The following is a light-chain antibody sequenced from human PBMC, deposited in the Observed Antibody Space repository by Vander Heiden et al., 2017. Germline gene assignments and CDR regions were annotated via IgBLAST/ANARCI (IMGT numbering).Light chain of an antibody. J-gene: IGLJ3*02. CDR2: SNN. V-gene: IGLV1-44*01. Sequence: SVLTHPPSASGTPAPRVTISCSGSSSNIGSKTVNWYQQVPGTAPKLLIYSNNQRPSGVHDRFSGAKSGTSASLAISGLQSEDEADYYCAAWDDSLNGWVFGGGTKLTVL. CDR1: SSNIGSKT. CDR3: AAWDDSLNGWV.